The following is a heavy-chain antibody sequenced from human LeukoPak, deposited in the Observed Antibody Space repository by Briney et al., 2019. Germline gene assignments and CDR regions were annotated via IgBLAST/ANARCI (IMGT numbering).Heavy chain of an antibody. J-gene: IGHJ5*02. V-gene: IGHV5-51*01. CDR2: IYPGDSDT. CDR1: GYSFTSYW. Sequence: GESLKISCKGSGYSFTSYWIGWVGRMPGKGLEWMGAIYPGDSDTRYSPSFQGQVTISADKSISTAYLQWSSLKASDTAMYYCARSYSSSWSGFDPWGQGTLVTVSS. CDR3: ARSYSSSWSGFDP. D-gene: IGHD6-13*01.